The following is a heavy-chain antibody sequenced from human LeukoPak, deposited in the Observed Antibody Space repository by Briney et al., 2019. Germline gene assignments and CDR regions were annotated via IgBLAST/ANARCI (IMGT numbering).Heavy chain of an antibody. CDR1: GGSFSGYY. CDR3: ARVRYGYGGYYYYYGMDV. CDR2: INHSGST. Sequence: PSETLSLTCAVYGGSFSGYYWSWIRQPPGKGLEWIGEINHSGSTNYNPSLKSRVTISVDTSKNQFSLKLSSVTAADTAVYYCARVRYGYGGYYYYYGMDVWGQGTTVTVSS. V-gene: IGHV4-34*01. J-gene: IGHJ6*02. D-gene: IGHD5-18*01.